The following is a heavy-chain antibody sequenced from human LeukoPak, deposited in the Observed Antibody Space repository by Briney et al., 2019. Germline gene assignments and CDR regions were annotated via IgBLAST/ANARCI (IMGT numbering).Heavy chain of an antibody. CDR3: TRDRGGSYDFDY. V-gene: IGHV3-74*01. D-gene: IGHD1-26*01. CDR2: IKSDGSST. CDR1: GFTFSSYW. J-gene: IGHJ4*02. Sequence: QAGGSLRLSCATSGFTFSSYWMHWVRQAPGKGLVWVSRIKSDGSSTSYADSVKGRFTISRDNAKNTLYLQMNSLRAEDTAVYYCTRDRGGSYDFDYWGQGTLVTVSS.